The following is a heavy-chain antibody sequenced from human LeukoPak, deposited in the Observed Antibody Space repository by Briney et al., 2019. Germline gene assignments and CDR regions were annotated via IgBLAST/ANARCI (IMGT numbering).Heavy chain of an antibody. D-gene: IGHD3-22*01. CDR3: ARSPRDYYDSSGYYPDY. CDR1: GYTFTGYY. J-gene: IGHJ4*02. CDR2: INPNSGGT. Sequence: ASVKVFCKASGYTFTGYYMHWVRQAPGQGLEWMGWINPNSGGTNYAQKFQGRVTMTRDTSTSTAYMELSRLRSDDTAVYYCARSPRDYYDSSGYYPDYWGQGTLVTVSS. V-gene: IGHV1-2*02.